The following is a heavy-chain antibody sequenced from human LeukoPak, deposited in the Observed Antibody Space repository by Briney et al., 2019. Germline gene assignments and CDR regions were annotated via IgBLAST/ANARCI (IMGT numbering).Heavy chain of an antibody. Sequence: ASVKVSCKTSGGTFSSYAISWVRQAPGQGLEWMGGIIPIFGTANYAQKFQGRVTMTRNTSISTAYMELSSLRSEDTAVYYCARSPEGYFDYWGQGTLVTVSS. CDR2: IIPIFGTA. V-gene: IGHV1-69*05. CDR1: GGTFSSYA. J-gene: IGHJ4*02. CDR3: ARSPEGYFDY. D-gene: IGHD1-14*01.